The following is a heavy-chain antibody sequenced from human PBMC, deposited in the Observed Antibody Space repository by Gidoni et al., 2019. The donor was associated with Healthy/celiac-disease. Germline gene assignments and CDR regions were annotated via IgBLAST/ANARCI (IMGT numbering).Heavy chain of an antibody. CDR2: ISYDGSNN. Sequence: QVQLVESGGGVFQPGRSWRLSGAASGFTFSSDAMHWVRQAPGKGLGWVAVISYDGSNNYYADSVKGRFTISRDNSKNTLYLQMNSLRAEDTAVYYCARCVGGWGQGTLVTVSS. CDR1: GFTFSSDA. CDR3: ARCVGG. D-gene: IGHD2-15*01. J-gene: IGHJ4*02. V-gene: IGHV3-30-3*01.